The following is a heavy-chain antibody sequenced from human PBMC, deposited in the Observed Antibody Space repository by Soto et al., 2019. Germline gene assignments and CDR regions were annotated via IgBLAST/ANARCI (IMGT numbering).Heavy chain of an antibody. CDR3: AKVKSMIVVFDYFDY. CDR2: ISGSGGST. V-gene: IGHV3-23*01. CDR1: GCTFSSYA. J-gene: IGHJ4*02. D-gene: IGHD3-22*01. Sequence: GGSLRLSCAASGCTFSSYAMSWVRQAPGKGLEWVSAISGSGGSTYYADSVKGRFTISRDNSKNTLYLQMNSLRAEDTAVYYCAKVKSMIVVFDYFDYWGQGTLVTVSS.